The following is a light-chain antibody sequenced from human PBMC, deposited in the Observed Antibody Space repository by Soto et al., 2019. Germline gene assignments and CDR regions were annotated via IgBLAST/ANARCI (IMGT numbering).Light chain of an antibody. CDR1: QSLLYISNNKNY. Sequence: DIVMTQSPDSLAVSLGERATINCKSSQSLLYISNNKNYLAWYQQKPGQPPKLLIYCASTRESGVPDRFSGSGSGTQFPLPVSILQTEDVAVYYCQQYFFSPATFGGATKVEIK. CDR3: QQYFFSPAT. V-gene: IGKV4-1*01. CDR2: CAS. J-gene: IGKJ4*01.